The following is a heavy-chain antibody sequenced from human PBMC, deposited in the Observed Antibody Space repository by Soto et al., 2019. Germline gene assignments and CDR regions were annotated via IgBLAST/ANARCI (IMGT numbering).Heavy chain of an antibody. CDR1: GGSISSSSYY. CDR2: IYYSGST. J-gene: IGHJ6*02. Sequence: SETLSLTCTVSGGSISSSSYYWGWIRQPPGKGLEWIGSIYYSGSTYYNPSLKSRVTISVDTSKNQFSLKLSSVTAADTAVYYCARMPYYYDSSGYYYYYYYGMDVWGQGTTVTVSS. CDR3: ARMPYYYDSSGYYYYYYYGMDV. D-gene: IGHD3-22*01. V-gene: IGHV4-39*01.